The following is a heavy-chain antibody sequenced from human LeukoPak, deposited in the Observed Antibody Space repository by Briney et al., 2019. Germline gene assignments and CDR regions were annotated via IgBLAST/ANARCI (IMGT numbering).Heavy chain of an antibody. CDR1: GGSISSSNW. CDR3: GRVSGGIFGSFDY. V-gene: IGHV4-4*02. J-gene: IGHJ4*02. CDR2: IYHSGST. D-gene: IGHD3-3*01. Sequence: PSGTLSLTCAVSGGSISSSNWWSWVRQPPGKGLDWIGEIYHSGSTNYNPFLKSRVTISVDKSKNQFSLKLSSVTAADTAVYYCGRVSGGIFGSFDYWGQGTLVTVSS.